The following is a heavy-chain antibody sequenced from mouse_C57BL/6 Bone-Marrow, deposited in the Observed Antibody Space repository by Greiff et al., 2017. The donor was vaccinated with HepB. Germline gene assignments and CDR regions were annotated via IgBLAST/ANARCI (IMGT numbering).Heavy chain of an antibody. V-gene: IGHV2-4*01. D-gene: IGHD2-3*01. CDR1: GFSLTSYG. CDR3: AKNRWLLRYYAMDY. J-gene: IGHJ4*01. CDR2: IWSGGST. Sequence: QVQLKQSGPGLLQPSQSLSITCTVSGFSLTSYGVHWVRQPPGKGLEWLGVIWSGGSTDYNAAFISRLSISKDNSKSQVFFKMNSLQADDTAIYYCAKNRWLLRYYAMDYWGQGTSVTVSS.